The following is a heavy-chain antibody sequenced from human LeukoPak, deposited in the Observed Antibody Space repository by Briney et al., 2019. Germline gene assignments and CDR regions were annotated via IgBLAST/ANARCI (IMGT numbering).Heavy chain of an antibody. CDR2: ISSSGSTI. CDR3: ARDSKMDSSSWYVGYYYYMDV. D-gene: IGHD6-13*01. Sequence: GGSLRLSCAASGFTFSSYEMNWVRQAPGKGLEGVSYISSSGSTIYYADSVKGRFTISRDNAKNSLYLQMNSLRAEDTAVYYCARDSKMDSSSWYVGYYYYMDVWGKGTTVTISS. CDR1: GFTFSSYE. J-gene: IGHJ6*03. V-gene: IGHV3-48*03.